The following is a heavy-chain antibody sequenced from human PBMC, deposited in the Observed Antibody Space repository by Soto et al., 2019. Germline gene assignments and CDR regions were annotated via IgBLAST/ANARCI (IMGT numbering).Heavy chain of an antibody. J-gene: IGHJ4*02. D-gene: IGHD3-10*01. CDR1: GFTVSSSY. CDR3: SRSGAARTYYYNSGSYLPDY. CDR2: IYSGGST. V-gene: IGHV3-53*01. Sequence: EVQLVESGGGLIQPGGSLRLSCAASGFTVSSSYMGWVRQAPGKGLEWVSVIYSGGSTYYADSVKGRFTISRDNSKNTVYLQMNSLRAEDTAVYYCSRSGAARTYYYNSGSYLPDYLGQGTHVTVSS.